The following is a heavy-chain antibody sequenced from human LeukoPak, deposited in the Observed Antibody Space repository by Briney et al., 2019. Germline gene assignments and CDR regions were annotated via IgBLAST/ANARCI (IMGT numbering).Heavy chain of an antibody. D-gene: IGHD3-10*01. CDR1: GYTFTGYY. CDR2: INPNSGGT. Sequence: ASVKVSCKASGYTFTGYYMHWVRQAPGQGLEWMGWINPNSGGTNYAQKFQGRVTITADKSTSTAYMELSSLRSEDTAVYYCARGNGSPQAGWYFDLWGRGTLVTVSS. V-gene: IGHV1-2*02. J-gene: IGHJ2*01. CDR3: ARGNGSPQAGWYFDL.